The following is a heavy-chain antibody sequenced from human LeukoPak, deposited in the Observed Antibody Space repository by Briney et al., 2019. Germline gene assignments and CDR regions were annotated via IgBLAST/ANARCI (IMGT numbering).Heavy chain of an antibody. CDR1: GGSFSGYY. D-gene: IGHD3-10*01. CDR3: ARWGYYGSGSSTAFDP. V-gene: IGHV4-34*01. Sequence: SETLSLTCAVYGGSFSGYYWSWIRQPPGKGLEWIGEINHSGSTNYNPSLKSRVTISVDTSKNQFSLKLSSVTAADTAVYYCARWGYYGSGSSTAFDPWGQGTLVTVSS. CDR2: INHSGST. J-gene: IGHJ5*02.